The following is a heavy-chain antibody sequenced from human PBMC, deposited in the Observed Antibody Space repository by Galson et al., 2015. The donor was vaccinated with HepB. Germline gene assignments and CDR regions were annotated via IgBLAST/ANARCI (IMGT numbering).Heavy chain of an antibody. Sequence: ETLSLTCTVSGGSIISSTYYWGWTRQPPGKGLEWIGSIFYSGSTYHNPSLESRVTMSVDTSKNQFSLRLTSATAADTAVYYCARHGNGYADYVSPDYWGQGTLVTVSS. J-gene: IGHJ4*02. D-gene: IGHD4-17*01. V-gene: IGHV4-39*01. CDR1: GGSIISSTYY. CDR3: ARHGNGYADYVSPDY. CDR2: IFYSGST.